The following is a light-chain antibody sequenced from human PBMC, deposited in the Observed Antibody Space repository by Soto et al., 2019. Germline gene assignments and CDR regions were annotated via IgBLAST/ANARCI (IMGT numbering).Light chain of an antibody. CDR2: EAS. J-gene: IGKJ1*01. CDR1: QSINIC. Sequence: DIQMTQSPSTLSASAGDRVTLTCRASQSINICLAWYQQKPGKAPKLLIYEASSLASGVSSRFSGSGSGTEFTLTISSLQPDDFAIYYCQQYNDYSPWTFGQGTKLEIK. CDR3: QQYNDYSPWT. V-gene: IGKV1-5*01.